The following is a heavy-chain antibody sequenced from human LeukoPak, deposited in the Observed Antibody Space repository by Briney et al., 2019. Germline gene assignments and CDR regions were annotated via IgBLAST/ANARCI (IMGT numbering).Heavy chain of an antibody. CDR1: GGSISSSGYY. J-gene: IGHJ4*02. CDR3: AREEMATISY. D-gene: IGHD5-24*01. CDR2: IYYSGST. V-gene: IGHV4-39*07. Sequence: PSETLSLTCTVSGGSISSSGYYWGWIRQPPGKGLEWIGSIYYSGSTYYNPSLKSRVTISVDTSKNQFSLKLSSVTAADTAMYYCAREEMATISYWGQGTLVTVSS.